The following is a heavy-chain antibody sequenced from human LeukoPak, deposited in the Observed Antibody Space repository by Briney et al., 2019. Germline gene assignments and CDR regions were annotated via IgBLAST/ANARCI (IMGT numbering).Heavy chain of an antibody. CDR2: IYHSVSP. CDR3: ARVDSSGFEGGLFDY. CDR1: GGSISRGGYS. D-gene: IGHD3-22*01. V-gene: IGHV4-30-2*01. Sequence: SQTLSLTCAVSGGSISRGGYSWSWLRQTEGTGVEWIGYIYHSVSPFSHPFLKSRFTISVDTSKNQFSLKLSSVTAADTAVYYFARVDSSGFEGGLFDYWGQGTLFTVSS. J-gene: IGHJ4*02.